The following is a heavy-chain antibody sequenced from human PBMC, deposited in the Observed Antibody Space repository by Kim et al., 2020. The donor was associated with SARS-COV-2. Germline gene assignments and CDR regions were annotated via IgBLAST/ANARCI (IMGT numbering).Heavy chain of an antibody. D-gene: IGHD3-3*01. J-gene: IGHJ4*02. Sequence: GGSLRLSCAASGFTFSSYWMHWVRQAPGKGLVWVSRINSDGSSTSYADSVKGRFTISRDNAKNTLYLQMNSLRAEDTAVYYCARGGRNTIFGVVIRPEYFDYWGQGTLVTVSS. CDR2: INSDGSST. CDR3: ARGGRNTIFGVVIRPEYFDY. V-gene: IGHV3-74*01. CDR1: GFTFSSYW.